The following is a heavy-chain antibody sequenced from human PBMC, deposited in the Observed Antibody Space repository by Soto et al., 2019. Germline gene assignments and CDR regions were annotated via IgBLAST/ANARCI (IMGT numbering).Heavy chain of an antibody. J-gene: IGHJ6*02. V-gene: IGHV3-30-3*01. CDR1: GFTFSRYA. D-gene: IGHD3-9*01. CDR3: ARMKIRYFDYYGMDV. CDR2: ISYDGSNK. Sequence: GGSLRLSCAASGFTFSRYAMHWVRQAPGKGLEWVAVISYDGSNKYYADSVKGRFTISRDNSKNTLYLQMNSLRAEDTAVYYCARMKIRYFDYYGMDVWGQGTTVTVSS.